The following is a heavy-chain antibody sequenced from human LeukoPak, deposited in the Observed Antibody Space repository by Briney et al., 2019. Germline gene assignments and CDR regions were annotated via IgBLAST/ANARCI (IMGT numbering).Heavy chain of an antibody. CDR2: IYTSGST. Sequence: GSLRLSCAASGFTFSDYNMRWIRQAPGKGLEWIGRIYTSGSTNYNPSLKSRVTMSVDTSKNQFSLKLSSVTAADTAVYYCAKDSTMIGGYMDVWGKGTTVTISS. CDR1: GFTFSDYN. V-gene: IGHV4-4*07. CDR3: AKDSTMIGGYMDV. D-gene: IGHD3-22*01. J-gene: IGHJ6*03.